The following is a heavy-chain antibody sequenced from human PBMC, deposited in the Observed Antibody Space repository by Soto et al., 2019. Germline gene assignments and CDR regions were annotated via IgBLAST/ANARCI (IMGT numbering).Heavy chain of an antibody. CDR3: HRPLRGFGVVGDAFDI. V-gene: IGHV3-33*01. Sequence: QVQLVESGGGVVQPGRSLRLSCAASGFTFSSYGMHWVRQAPGKGLEWVAVIWYDGSNKYYADSVKGRFTISRDNSKNTLYLQMNSLRAEDTAVYYCHRPLRGFGVVGDAFDIWGQGTMVTVSS. J-gene: IGHJ3*02. D-gene: IGHD3-3*01. CDR2: IWYDGSNK. CDR1: GFTFSSYG.